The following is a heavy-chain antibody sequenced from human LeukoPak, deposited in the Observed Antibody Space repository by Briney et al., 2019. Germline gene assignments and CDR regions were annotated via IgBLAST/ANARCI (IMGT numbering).Heavy chain of an antibody. CDR3: AKDRRVGATRDDAFDI. V-gene: IGHV3-30*18. CDR1: GFTFSSYG. Sequence: PGRSLRLSCAASGFTFSSYGMHWVRQAPGKGLEWVAVISYDGSNKYYADSVKGRFTISRDNPKNTLYLQMNSLRAEDTAVYYCAKDRRVGATRDDAFDIWGQGTMVTVSS. J-gene: IGHJ3*02. D-gene: IGHD1-26*01. CDR2: ISYDGSNK.